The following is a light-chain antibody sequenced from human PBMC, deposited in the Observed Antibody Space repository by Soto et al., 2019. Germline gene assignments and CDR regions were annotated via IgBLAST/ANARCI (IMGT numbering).Light chain of an antibody. Sequence: DIQMTQSPSTLSASVGDRVTITCRASQSISSWLAWYQQKPGKAPKLLIYDASSLESGVPSRFSGSGSGTDFTLTISSLDSEDFAIYYCQQRYNWPLTFGQGTRLEIK. CDR1: QSISSW. V-gene: IGKV1-5*01. CDR2: DAS. J-gene: IGKJ5*01. CDR3: QQRYNWPLT.